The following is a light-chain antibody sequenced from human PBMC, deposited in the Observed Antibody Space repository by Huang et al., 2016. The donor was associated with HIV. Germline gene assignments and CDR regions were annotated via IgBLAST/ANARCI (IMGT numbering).Light chain of an antibody. CDR1: QAIGTY. CDR2: SSS. J-gene: IGKJ4*01. V-gene: IGKV1-9*01. Sequence: IQLTQSPSSLSASVGDRVTITCRANQAIGTYLAWDQQKPGKVPELLLNSSSTLRSGVPSRFSGGGSGTDFTLTITSLQPEDFASYSCQHLYTFGGGTKVEIK. CDR3: QHLYT.